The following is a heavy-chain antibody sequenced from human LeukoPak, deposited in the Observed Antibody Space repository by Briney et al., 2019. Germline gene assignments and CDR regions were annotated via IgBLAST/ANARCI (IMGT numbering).Heavy chain of an antibody. CDR3: ARDRLSTSFD. Sequence: GGSLRLSCAASGFTFSDYYMSWIRQAPGKGLEWVSYISSSSSYTNYADSVKGRFTISRDNVKNSLYLQMNSLRAEDTAVYYCARDRLSTSFDWGQGTLVTVSS. D-gene: IGHD2-2*01. V-gene: IGHV3-11*06. CDR2: ISSSSSYT. CDR1: GFTFSDYY. J-gene: IGHJ4*02.